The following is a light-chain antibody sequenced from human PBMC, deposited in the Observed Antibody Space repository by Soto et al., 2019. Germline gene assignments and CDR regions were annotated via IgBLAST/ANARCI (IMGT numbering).Light chain of an antibody. Sequence: DIQMTQSPSSVSAAVGDRVTITCRASQDISTWLAWYQQKPGKAPKLLIYAASFLPSGVPLRFGGSGSGTDFTLTISSLQPEDFATYYCQQANSFPQTFGGGTKLEIK. V-gene: IGKV1-12*01. CDR1: QDISTW. CDR3: QQANSFPQT. CDR2: AAS. J-gene: IGKJ4*01.